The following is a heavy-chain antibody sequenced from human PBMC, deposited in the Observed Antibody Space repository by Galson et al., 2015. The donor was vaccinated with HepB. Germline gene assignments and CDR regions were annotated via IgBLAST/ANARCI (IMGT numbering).Heavy chain of an antibody. V-gene: IGHV3-21*01. Sequence: SLRLSCAASGFTFSSYSMNWVRQAPGKGLEWVSSISSSSSYIYYADSVKGRFTISRDNAKNSLYLQMNSLRAEDTAVYYCARSHCSGGSCTRFFDYWGQGTLVTVSS. CDR3: ARSHCSGGSCTRFFDY. D-gene: IGHD2-15*01. CDR1: GFTFSSYS. J-gene: IGHJ4*02. CDR2: ISSSSSYI.